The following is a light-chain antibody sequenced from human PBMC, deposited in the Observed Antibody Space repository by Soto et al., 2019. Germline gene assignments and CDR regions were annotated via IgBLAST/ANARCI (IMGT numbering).Light chain of an antibody. CDR1: SSDVGGYNY. Sequence: QSALTQPASVSGSPGQSITISCTGTSSDVGGYNYVSWYQHHPGKAPKLMIYEVSNRPSGVSNRFSGSKSGNTASLTISGFQSWDEADYYFCSYTSSSTVVFGGGTKLSVL. V-gene: IGLV2-14*01. J-gene: IGLJ2*01. CDR3: CSYTSSSTVV. CDR2: EVS.